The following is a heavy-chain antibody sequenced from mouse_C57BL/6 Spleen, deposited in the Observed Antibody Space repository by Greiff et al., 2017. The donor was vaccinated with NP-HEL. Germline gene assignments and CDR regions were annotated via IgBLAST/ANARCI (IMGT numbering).Heavy chain of an antibody. CDR2: ISSGSSTI. Sequence: EVHLVESGGGLVKPGGSLKLSCAASGFTFSDYGMHWVRQAPEKGLEWVAYISSGSSTIYYVDTVKGRFTISRDNAKNTLFLQMTSLRSEDTAMYYCARGLGDFDYWGQGTTLTVSS. V-gene: IGHV5-17*01. CDR3: ARGLGDFDY. CDR1: GFTFSDYG. D-gene: IGHD4-1*01. J-gene: IGHJ2*01.